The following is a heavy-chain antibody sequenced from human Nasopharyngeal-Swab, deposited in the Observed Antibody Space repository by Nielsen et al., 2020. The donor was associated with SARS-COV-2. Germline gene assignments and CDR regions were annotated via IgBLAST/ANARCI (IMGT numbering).Heavy chain of an antibody. CDR2: IKQDGSEQ. J-gene: IGHJ3*02. V-gene: IGHV3-7*04. CDR3: ARESVVIGMDDATDI. Sequence: GGSLRLSCAASGFPLSHYYMTWVRQPPGKGLEWVSNIKQDGSEQFYADSVKGRFTISRDNAKNSLYLRMDSLRAVDTAVYYCARESVVIGMDDATDIWGQGTMVTVSS. CDR1: GFPLSHYY. D-gene: IGHD2-21*01.